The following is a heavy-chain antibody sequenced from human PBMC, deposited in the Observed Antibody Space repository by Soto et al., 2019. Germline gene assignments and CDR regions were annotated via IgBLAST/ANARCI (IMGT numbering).Heavy chain of an antibody. V-gene: IGHV1-46*01. Sequence: ASVKVSCKASGYTFTSYDINWVRQAPGQGLEWMGTISPSGGSTSYAQKFQGRVTMTRDTSTSTVYMELSSLRSEDTAVFYCARALDHWGQGTLVTVSS. D-gene: IGHD2-2*03. J-gene: IGHJ4*02. CDR2: ISPSGGST. CDR3: ARALDH. CDR1: GYTFTSYD.